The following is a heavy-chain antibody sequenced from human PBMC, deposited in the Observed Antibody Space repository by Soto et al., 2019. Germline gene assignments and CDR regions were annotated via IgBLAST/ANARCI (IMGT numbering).Heavy chain of an antibody. Sequence: SQTLSLTCAISGDSVSSNSAAWNWIRQSPSRGLEWLGRTYYRSKWYNDYAVSVKSRITINPDTSKNQFSLQLNSVTPEDTAVYYCARGGRADYSNYVYYYYGMDVWGQGTTVTVSS. V-gene: IGHV6-1*01. CDR3: ARGGRADYSNYVYYYYGMDV. J-gene: IGHJ6*02. D-gene: IGHD4-4*01. CDR1: GDSVSSNSAA. CDR2: TYYRSKWYN.